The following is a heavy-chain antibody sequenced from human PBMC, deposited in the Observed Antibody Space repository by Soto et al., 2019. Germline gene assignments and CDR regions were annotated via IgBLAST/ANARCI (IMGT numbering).Heavy chain of an antibody. D-gene: IGHD3-9*01. CDR3: ARGYYSIVTGRGVDALHI. CDR1: DASISRTNW. V-gene: IGHV4-4*02. CDR2: VYHVGST. J-gene: IGHJ3*02. Sequence: PSETVALTCDVSDASISRTNWWTWVRQPPGKGLEWIGEVYHVGSTHYNPSLKSRVSISVDKSKNQFSLYLSSVTAADTAVYYCARGYYSIVTGRGVDALHIWREGTMVTVSS.